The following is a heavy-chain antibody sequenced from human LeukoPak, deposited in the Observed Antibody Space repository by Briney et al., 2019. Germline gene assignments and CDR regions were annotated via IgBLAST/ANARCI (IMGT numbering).Heavy chain of an antibody. CDR1: GFTFSSYW. Sequence: PGGSLRLSCAASGFTFSSYWMSWVRQATGKGLEWVANIKQDGSEKYYVDSVKGRFTISRDNAKNSLYLQMNSLRAEDTAVYYCARDPPEYSIPMGFDPWGQGTLVTVSS. CDR2: IKQDGSEK. J-gene: IGHJ5*02. V-gene: IGHV3-7*01. CDR3: ARDPPEYSIPMGFDP. D-gene: IGHD6-6*01.